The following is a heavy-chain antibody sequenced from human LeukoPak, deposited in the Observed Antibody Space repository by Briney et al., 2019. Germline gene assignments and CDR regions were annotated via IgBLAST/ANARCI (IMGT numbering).Heavy chain of an antibody. V-gene: IGHV1-2*02. CDR3: ARGRNIEMTTMSGGSDY. Sequence: ASVKVSCTASGYTFTDYYMHWVRQAPGQGLEWMGWLNPNSGDTNYAQKFQGRVSMTRDTSISTAYMDLSDLRSDDTAVYYCARGRNIEMTTMSGGSDYRGQGTLVTVSS. CDR2: LNPNSGDT. J-gene: IGHJ4*02. CDR1: GYTFTDYY. D-gene: IGHD5-24*01.